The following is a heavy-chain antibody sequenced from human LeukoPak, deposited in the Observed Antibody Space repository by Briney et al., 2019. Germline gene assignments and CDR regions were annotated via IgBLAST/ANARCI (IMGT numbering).Heavy chain of an antibody. CDR2: IYHSGST. CDR3: ARDSGGNFDY. Sequence: SETLSLTCAVSGGSISSGGYSWSWIRQPPGKGLEWIGYIYHSGSTYYNPSLKSRVTISVDRSKNQFLLKLSSVTAADTAVYYCARDSGGNFDYWGQGTLVTVSS. J-gene: IGHJ4*02. CDR1: GGSISSGGYS. D-gene: IGHD4-23*01. V-gene: IGHV4-30-2*01.